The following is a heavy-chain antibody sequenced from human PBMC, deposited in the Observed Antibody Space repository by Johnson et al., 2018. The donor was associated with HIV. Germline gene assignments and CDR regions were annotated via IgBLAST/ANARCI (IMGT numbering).Heavy chain of an antibody. V-gene: IGHV3-30*02. D-gene: IGHD5-18*01. CDR3: ARGVRNSYGYLLGTFDI. CDR1: GFTFSSYG. J-gene: IGHJ3*02. Sequence: QVLLVESGGGVVQPGGSLRLSCAASGFTFSSYGMHWVRQAPGKGLEWVAFIRYDGSNKYYADSVKGRFTISRDNSKNTLYLQMNSLRREDTAVYYCARGVRNSYGYLLGTFDIWGQGTMVTVSS. CDR2: IRYDGSNK.